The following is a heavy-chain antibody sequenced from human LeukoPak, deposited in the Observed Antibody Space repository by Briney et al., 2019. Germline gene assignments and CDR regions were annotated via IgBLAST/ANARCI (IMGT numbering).Heavy chain of an antibody. D-gene: IGHD3-22*01. V-gene: IGHV4-61*02. CDR2: IYTSGST. CDR1: GGSISSGSYY. CDR3: ARVPYYYDSSGYLSAGGFDP. J-gene: IGHJ5*02. Sequence: PSETLSLTCTVSGGSISSGSYYWSWIRQPAGKGLEWIGRIYTSGSTNYNPSLKSRVTISVDTSKNQFSLKLSSVTAADTAVYYCARVPYYYDSSGYLSAGGFDPWGQGTLVTVSS.